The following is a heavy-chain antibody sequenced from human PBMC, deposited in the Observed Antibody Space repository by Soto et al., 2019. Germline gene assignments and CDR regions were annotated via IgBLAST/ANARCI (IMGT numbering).Heavy chain of an antibody. Sequence: GASVKVSCKASGFTFTTSAMQWVRQARGQRLEWIGWIVVGSGNTNYAQKFQERVTITRDMSTSTAYMELSSLRSEDTAVYYCAASNTYYDILTGYYSPYYFDYWGQGTLVTVSS. V-gene: IGHV1-58*02. CDR2: IVVGSGNT. CDR1: GFTFTTSA. CDR3: AASNTYYDILTGYYSPYYFDY. J-gene: IGHJ4*02. D-gene: IGHD3-9*01.